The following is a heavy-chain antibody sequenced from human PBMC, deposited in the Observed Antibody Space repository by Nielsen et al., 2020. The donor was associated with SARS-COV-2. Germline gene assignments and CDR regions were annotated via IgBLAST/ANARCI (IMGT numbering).Heavy chain of an antibody. CDR3: ARRSSGGYSRRFFDY. V-gene: IGHV4-59*04. J-gene: IGHJ4*02. CDR1: GFTFNDYY. CDR2: IHYSGTP. Sequence: GSLRLSCAASGFTFNDYYMSWIRQSPGRGLEWIGYIHYSGTPYYNPSLKSRVTISVYTSMTQLSLNLNSVTAADTAVYYCARRSSGGYSRRFFDYWGQGNLVTVSS. D-gene: IGHD3-22*01.